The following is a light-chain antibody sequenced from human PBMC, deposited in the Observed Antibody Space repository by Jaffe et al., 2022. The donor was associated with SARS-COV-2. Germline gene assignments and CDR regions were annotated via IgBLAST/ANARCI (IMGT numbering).Light chain of an antibody. CDR3: QQYYNSPVT. V-gene: IGKV4-1*01. CDR2: WAS. Sequence: DIVMTQSPDSLAVSLGERATINCKSSQSVLYRSNNRNYLAWYQQKPGQPPKLLIYWASTRESGVPDRFSGSGSGTDFTLTISSLQAEDVAVYYCQQYYNSPVTFGGGTKVEIK. J-gene: IGKJ4*01. CDR1: QSVLYRSNNRNY.